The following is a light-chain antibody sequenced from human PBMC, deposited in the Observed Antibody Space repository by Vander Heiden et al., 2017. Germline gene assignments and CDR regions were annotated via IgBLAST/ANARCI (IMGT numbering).Light chain of an antibody. V-gene: IGLV3-25*03. J-gene: IGLJ3*02. CDR1: ALPKQY. CDR3: QSADSSGTWV. Sequence: SYELTQPPSVSVSPGQTARITCSGDALPKQYAFWYQQKPGQAPVLLIYKDSERPSGIPERFSGSSSGTTVTLTISGVQAEDEADYYCQSADSSGTWVFGGGTKLTGL. CDR2: KDS.